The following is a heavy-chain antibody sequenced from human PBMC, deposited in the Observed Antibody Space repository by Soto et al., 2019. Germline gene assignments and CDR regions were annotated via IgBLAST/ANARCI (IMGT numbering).Heavy chain of an antibody. J-gene: IGHJ4*02. V-gene: IGHV1-18*01. CDR3: ACPRWFGEFNFDY. CDR2: ISAYNGNT. CDR1: GYTFTSYG. D-gene: IGHD3-10*01. Sequence: VKVSCKASGYTFTSYGISWVRQAPGQGLEWMGWISAYNGNTKYSQKFQGRVTITRDTSASTAYMELSSLRSEDTAVYYCACPRWFGEFNFDYWGQGTLVTVSS.